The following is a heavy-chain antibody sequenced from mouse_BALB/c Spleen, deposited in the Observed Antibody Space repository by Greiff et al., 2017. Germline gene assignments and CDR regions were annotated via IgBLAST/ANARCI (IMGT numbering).Heavy chain of an antibody. CDR1: GYTFTSYY. D-gene: IGHD2-4*01. CDR3: TRCPTMITTGYAMDY. Sequence: QVHVKQSGAELVKPGASVKLSCKASGYTFTSYYMYWVKQRPGQGLEWIGEINPSNGGTNFNEKFKSKATLTVDKSSSTAYMQLSSLTSEDSAVYYCTRCPTMITTGYAMDYWGQGTSVTVSS. J-gene: IGHJ4*01. CDR2: INPSNGGT. V-gene: IGHV1S81*02.